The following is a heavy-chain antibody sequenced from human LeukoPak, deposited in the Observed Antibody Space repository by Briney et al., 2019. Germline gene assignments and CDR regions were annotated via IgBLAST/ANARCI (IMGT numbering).Heavy chain of an antibody. Sequence: PGGSLRLSCAASGFTFSSYWMTRVRQAPGKGLEWVANINRDGSEKYYVDSVKGRFTFSRDNAKSSVSLQMNSLRAEDTAVYYCARGSSGSFDFWGQGTLVTVSS. CDR3: ARGSSGSFDF. J-gene: IGHJ4*02. CDR1: GFTFSSYW. CDR2: INRDGSEK. V-gene: IGHV3-7*04. D-gene: IGHD6-6*01.